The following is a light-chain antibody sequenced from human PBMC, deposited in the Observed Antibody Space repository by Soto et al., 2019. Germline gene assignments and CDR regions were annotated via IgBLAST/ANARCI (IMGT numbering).Light chain of an antibody. J-gene: IGKJ3*01. CDR1: QSVSSSY. CDR3: KQYGSSLFT. CDR2: GAS. Sequence: EIVLTQSPGTLSLSPGERATLSCRASQSVSSSYLAWYQQKPGQAPRLLIYGASSRATGIPDRFSGSGSGTDFTLTISRLEPEDFAVYYCKQYGSSLFTLGHGTRVDIK. V-gene: IGKV3-20*01.